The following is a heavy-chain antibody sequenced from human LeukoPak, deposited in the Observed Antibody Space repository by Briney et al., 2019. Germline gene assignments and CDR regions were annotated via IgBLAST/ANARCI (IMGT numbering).Heavy chain of an antibody. D-gene: IGHD3-3*01. J-gene: IGHJ4*02. CDR2: INSDGSST. Sequence: GGSLRLSCAASGFTFSSYWMHWVRQAPGKGLVWVSRINSDGSSTSYADSVKGRFTISRDNAKNTLYLQMNSLRAEDTAVYYCARHHPDLYDFWSGYYMYYFDYWGQGTLVTVSS. CDR3: ARHHPDLYDFWSGYYMYYFDY. CDR1: GFTFSSYW. V-gene: IGHV3-74*01.